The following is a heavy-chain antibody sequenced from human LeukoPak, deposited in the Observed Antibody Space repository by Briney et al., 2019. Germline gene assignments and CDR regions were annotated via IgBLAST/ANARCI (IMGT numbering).Heavy chain of an antibody. V-gene: IGHV3-11*04. J-gene: IGHJ5*02. CDR3: ARSLIYGIWFDP. D-gene: IGHD2-8*01. CDR1: LFTFSDFY. CDR2: MSSSGRTI. Sequence: PGGSLRLSCEDSLFTFSDFYMSCIRQAPGKGGEWGSYMSSSGRTINYAGSVKGRFTISRDNAKNALYLQMNSLRAEDTAVYYCARSLIYGIWFDPWGQGTLVTVSS.